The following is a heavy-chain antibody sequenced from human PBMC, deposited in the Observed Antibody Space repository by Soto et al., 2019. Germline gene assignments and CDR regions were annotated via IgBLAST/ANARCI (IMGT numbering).Heavy chain of an antibody. V-gene: IGHV4-30-2*01. J-gene: IGHJ4*02. D-gene: IGHD4-4*01. CDR1: GVSISSGGYS. CDR2: IYAHGST. Sequence: QRQLQESGSGLVKPSETLSLTCAVSGVSISSGGYSWSWIRQPPGKGLEWIAYIYAHGSTYYNPSLKSRVTMSVDGSKNQFSLKLGSVTAADTAVYYCARHYINYDFDFWGQGILVTVSS. CDR3: ARHYINYDFDF.